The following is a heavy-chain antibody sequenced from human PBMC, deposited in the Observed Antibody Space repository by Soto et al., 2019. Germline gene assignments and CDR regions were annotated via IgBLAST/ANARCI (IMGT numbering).Heavy chain of an antibody. CDR3: AKKVAGTEGIDY. J-gene: IGHJ4*02. CDR2: TSYDGSNK. D-gene: IGHD6-19*01. V-gene: IGHV3-30*18. Sequence: QVQLVESGGGVVQPGRSLRLSCAASGFTFSSYGMHWVRQAPGKGLEWVAVTSYDGSNKYYADSVKGRFTISRDNSKNTLYLQMNSLRAEDTAVYYCAKKVAGTEGIDYWGQGTLVIVSS. CDR1: GFTFSSYG.